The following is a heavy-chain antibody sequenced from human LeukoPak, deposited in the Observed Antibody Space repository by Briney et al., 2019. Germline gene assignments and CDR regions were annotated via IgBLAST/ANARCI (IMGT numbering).Heavy chain of an antibody. Sequence: ASVKVSCKASGYTFTGYYMHWVRQAPGQGLEWMGWINPNSGGTNYAQKFQGRVTMTRDTSISTAYMELRSLRSDDTAVYYCARDGRSSGWYGGGWFDPWGQGTLVTVSS. CDR1: GYTFTGYY. J-gene: IGHJ5*02. CDR2: INPNSGGT. CDR3: ARDGRSSGWYGGGWFDP. D-gene: IGHD6-19*01. V-gene: IGHV1-2*02.